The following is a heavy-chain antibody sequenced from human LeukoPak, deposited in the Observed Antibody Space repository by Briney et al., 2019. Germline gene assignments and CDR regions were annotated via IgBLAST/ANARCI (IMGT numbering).Heavy chain of an antibody. CDR1: GGSISSYY. V-gene: IGHV4-30-4*01. Sequence: SETLSLTCTVSGGSISSYYWSWIRQPPGKGLEWIGYIYYSGSTYYNPSLKSRVTISVDTSKNQFSLKLSSVTAADTAVYYCARGDDSSGYYYGGYFDYWGQGTLVTVSS. D-gene: IGHD3-22*01. J-gene: IGHJ4*02. CDR3: ARGDDSSGYYYGGYFDY. CDR2: IYYSGST.